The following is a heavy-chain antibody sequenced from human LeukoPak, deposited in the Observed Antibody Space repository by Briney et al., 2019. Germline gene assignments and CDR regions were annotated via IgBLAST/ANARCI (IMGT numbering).Heavy chain of an antibody. D-gene: IGHD5-24*01. CDR1: GFTVSSNY. CDR3: ARLGDGYKYYFDY. Sequence: GGSLRLSCAASGFTVSSNYMIWVRQAPGKGLEWVSVIYSGGSTYYADSVKGRFTISRDNSKNTLYLQMNSLRAEDTAVYYCARLGDGYKYYFDYWGQGTLVTVSS. V-gene: IGHV3-53*01. CDR2: IYSGGST. J-gene: IGHJ4*02.